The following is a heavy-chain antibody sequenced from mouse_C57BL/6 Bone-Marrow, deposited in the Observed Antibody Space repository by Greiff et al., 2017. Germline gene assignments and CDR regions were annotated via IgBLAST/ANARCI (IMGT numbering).Heavy chain of an antibody. V-gene: IGHV1-69*01. Sequence: VKLQQPGAELVMPGASVKLSCKASGYTFTSYWMHWVKQRPGQGLEWIGEIDPSDSYTNYNQKFKGKSTLTVDKSSSTAYMQLSSLTSEDSAVYYCARWEVTTVVSSFDYWGQGTTLTVSS. J-gene: IGHJ2*01. D-gene: IGHD1-1*01. CDR1: GYTFTSYW. CDR2: IDPSDSYT. CDR3: ARWEVTTVVSSFDY.